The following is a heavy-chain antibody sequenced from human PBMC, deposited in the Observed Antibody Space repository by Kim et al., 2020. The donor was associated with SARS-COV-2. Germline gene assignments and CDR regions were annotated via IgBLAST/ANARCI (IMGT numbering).Heavy chain of an antibody. CDR3: AREGKKKWSYGSGSLYPYYFDY. D-gene: IGHD3-10*01. V-gene: IGHV4-34*01. CDR2: INHSGST. J-gene: IGHJ4*02. CDR1: GGSFSGYY. Sequence: SETLSLTCAVYGGSFSGYYWSWIRQPPGKGLEWIGEINHSGSTNYNPSLKSRVTISVDTSKNQFSLKLSSVTAADTAVYYCAREGKKKWSYGSGSLYPYYFDYWGQGTLVTVSS.